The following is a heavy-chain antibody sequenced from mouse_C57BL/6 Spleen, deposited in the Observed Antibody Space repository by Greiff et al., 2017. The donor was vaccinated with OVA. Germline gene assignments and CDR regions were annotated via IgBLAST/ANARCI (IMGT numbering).Heavy chain of an antibody. CDR2: INPGSGGT. CDR1: GYTFTSYW. CDR3: ARSLYGLYAMDY. D-gene: IGHD1-2*01. J-gene: IGHJ4*01. V-gene: IGHV1-53*01. Sequence: QVQLQQPGTELVKPGASVKLSCKASGYTFTSYWIHWVKQRPGQGLEWIGDINPGSGGTNYNEKFKSKATLTVDKSSSTAYMQLSSLTSEDSAVYYCARSLYGLYAMDYWGQGTSVTVSS.